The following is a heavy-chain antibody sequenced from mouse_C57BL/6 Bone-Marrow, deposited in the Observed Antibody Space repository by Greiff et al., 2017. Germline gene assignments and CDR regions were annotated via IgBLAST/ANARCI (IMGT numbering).Heavy chain of an antibody. CDR1: GYAFSSSW. V-gene: IGHV1-82*01. D-gene: IGHD4-1*01. J-gene: IGHJ3*01. CDR2: IYPGDGDT. CDR3: AREGLGKAWFAY. Sequence: VHLVESGPELVKPGASVKISCKASGYAFSSSWMNWVKQRPGTGLEWIGRIYPGDGDTNYNGKFKGKATLTADKSSSTAYMQLSSLTSEDSAVYFCAREGLGKAWFAYWGQGTLVTVSA.